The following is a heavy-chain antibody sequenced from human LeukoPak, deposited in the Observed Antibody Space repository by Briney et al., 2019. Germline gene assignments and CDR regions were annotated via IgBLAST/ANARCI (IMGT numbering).Heavy chain of an antibody. CDR1: GFTFSGYV. CDR3: AKNHERGRYDSFDM. CDR2: ISGSGGSE. Sequence: GGSLRLSCAASGFTFSGYVMTWVRQPPGKGLQWVADISGSGGSEYYAESVKGRFSISRDNSKNTLYLQLDSLRAEDSAVYYCAKNHERGRYDSFDMWAQGSWVPSPQ. V-gene: IGHV3-23*01. D-gene: IGHD3-16*02. J-gene: IGHJ3*02.